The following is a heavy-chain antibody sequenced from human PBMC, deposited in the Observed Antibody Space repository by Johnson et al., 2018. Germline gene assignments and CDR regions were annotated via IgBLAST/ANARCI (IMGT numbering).Heavy chain of an antibody. CDR3: ARVGRSSSYYYYYYYMDV. CDR2: IKQDGSEK. D-gene: IGHD6-13*01. J-gene: IGHJ6*03. Sequence: VQLVQSGGGVVQPGRSXRLSCAASGFTFSSYWMSWVRQAPGQGLEWVANIKQDGSEKYYVDSVKGRFTISRDNAKKSLYLQMNSRRAEDTAVSYCARVGRSSSYYYYYYYMDVCGKGTTVTVSS. CDR1: GFTFSSYW. V-gene: IGHV3-7*01.